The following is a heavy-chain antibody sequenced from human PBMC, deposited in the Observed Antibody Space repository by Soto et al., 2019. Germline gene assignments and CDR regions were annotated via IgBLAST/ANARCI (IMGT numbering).Heavy chain of an antibody. CDR1: GYTFTSYD. CDR2: MNPNSGNT. Sequence: GASEKVSCKASGYTFTSYDINWVRQATGQGLEWMGWMNPNSGNTGYEQKFQGRVTMTRNPSIRTAYMELSSLRSEDTALYYCARGRYYDSSGYNYWGQGTLVTVSS. D-gene: IGHD3-22*01. V-gene: IGHV1-8*01. CDR3: ARGRYYDSSGYNY. J-gene: IGHJ4*02.